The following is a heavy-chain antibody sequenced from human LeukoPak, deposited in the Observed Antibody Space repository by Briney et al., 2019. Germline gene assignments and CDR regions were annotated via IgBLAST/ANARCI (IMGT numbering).Heavy chain of an antibody. V-gene: IGHV1-18*01. CDR1: GYTFTSYG. Sequence: ASVKVSCKASGYTFTSYGISWVRQAPGQGLEWMGWISAYNGNTNYAQKLQGRVTMTTDISTSTAYMELRSPRSDDTAVYYCARERVGYCSSTSCFHFDYWGQGTLVTVSS. CDR3: ARERVGYCSSTSCFHFDY. CDR2: ISAYNGNT. D-gene: IGHD2-2*01. J-gene: IGHJ4*02.